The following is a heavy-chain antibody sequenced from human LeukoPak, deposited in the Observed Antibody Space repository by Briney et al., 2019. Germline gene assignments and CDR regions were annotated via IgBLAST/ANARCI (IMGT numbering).Heavy chain of an antibody. CDR1: GASMSIYY. D-gene: IGHD6-19*01. CDR2: IYGSESI. CDR3: ARVNSGWYGRLDY. Sequence: SETLSLTCTVSGASMSIYYWSWIRQPAGKGLEWIGCIYGSESINYNPSLKSRVTMSVDTSKNQFSLKLSSVTAADTAVYYCARVNSGWYGRLDYWGPGTLVTVSS. J-gene: IGHJ4*02. V-gene: IGHV4-4*07.